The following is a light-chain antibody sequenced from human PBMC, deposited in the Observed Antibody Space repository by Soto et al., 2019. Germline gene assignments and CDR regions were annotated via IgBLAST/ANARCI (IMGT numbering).Light chain of an antibody. J-gene: IGLJ1*01. CDR2: EVS. Sequence: QSVLTQPASVSGSPGQSITISCTGTSSDVGGYNYSSWYQQQSGKAPKLMIHEVSNRPSGVSNRFSGSKSGNTASLTTSGLQAEDEADYYCSSYTSSRAYVFGIGTKVTGL. CDR1: SSDVGGYNY. V-gene: IGLV2-14*01. CDR3: SSYTSSRAYV.